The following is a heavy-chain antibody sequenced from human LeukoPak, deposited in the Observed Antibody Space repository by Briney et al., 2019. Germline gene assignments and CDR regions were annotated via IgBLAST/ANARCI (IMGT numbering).Heavy chain of an antibody. V-gene: IGHV4-34*01. CDR2: INHSGST. Sequence: PGGSLRLSCAASGFTFSSYAMSWIRQPPGKGLEWIGEINHSGSTNYNPSLKSRVTISVDTSKNQFSLKLSSVTAADTAVYYCARSLRRAFLTLAAKNRNAFDIWGQGTMVTVSS. D-gene: IGHD1-14*01. CDR1: GFTFSSYA. J-gene: IGHJ3*02. CDR3: ARSLRRAFLTLAAKNRNAFDI.